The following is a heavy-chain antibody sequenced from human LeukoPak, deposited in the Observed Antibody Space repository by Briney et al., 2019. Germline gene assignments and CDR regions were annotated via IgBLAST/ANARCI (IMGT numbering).Heavy chain of an antibody. J-gene: IGHJ6*03. CDR2: ISYDGSNK. D-gene: IGHD3-10*01. CDR1: GFTFSSYG. CDR3: AKDTYGRPYYYYYMDV. V-gene: IGHV3-30*18. Sequence: GGSLRLSCAASGFTFSSYGMHWVRQAPGKGLEWVAVISYDGSNKYYTDSVKGRFTISRDNSKNTLYLQMNSLRAEDTAVYYCAKDTYGRPYYYYYMDVWGKGTTVTVSS.